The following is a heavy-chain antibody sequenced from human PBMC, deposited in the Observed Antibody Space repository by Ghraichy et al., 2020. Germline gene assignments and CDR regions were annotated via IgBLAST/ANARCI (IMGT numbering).Heavy chain of an antibody. CDR2: ISAYNGNT. J-gene: IGHJ3*02. Sequence: ASVKVSCKASGYTFNSYGITWVRQAPGQGLEWMGWISAYNGNTRYGQKFQVRVSMTTDTSTRTAYMELRSLRSDDTAVYYCARSGRDELWVIRDAFDIWGQGTMVTVSS. CDR3: ARSGRDELWVIRDAFDI. D-gene: IGHD2-21*01. CDR1: GYTFNSYG. V-gene: IGHV1-18*01.